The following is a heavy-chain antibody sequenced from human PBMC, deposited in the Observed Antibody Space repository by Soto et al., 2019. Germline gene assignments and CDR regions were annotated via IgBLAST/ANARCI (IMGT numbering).Heavy chain of an antibody. Sequence: QVQLQESGPGLVQPSQTLSLTCTVSGGSINSGGYYWSWIRQHPGKGLEWIGYISYSGSTYCNPFLKSQVTMSVDTSKNQFSLKLSSVTAADTAVYYCARSGYSYGPNPLLYWGQGTLVTVSS. V-gene: IGHV4-31*01. J-gene: IGHJ4*02. CDR2: ISYSGST. CDR3: ARSGYSYGPNPLLY. D-gene: IGHD5-18*01. CDR1: GGSINSGGYY.